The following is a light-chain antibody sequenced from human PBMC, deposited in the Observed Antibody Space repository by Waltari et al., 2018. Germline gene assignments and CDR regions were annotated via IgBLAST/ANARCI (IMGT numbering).Light chain of an antibody. V-gene: IGKV3-15*01. CDR3: QQYDNWLGT. J-gene: IGKJ1*01. CDR1: QSIRSN. CDR2: GAS. Sequence: EIVMTQSPATLSVFPGERATLSCRASQSIRSNLAWYQHKPGQAPRLLIYGASTRATGIPARFSGSGSGTEFPLTISSLQSEDFAVYFCQQYDNWLGTFGQGTKVDIK.